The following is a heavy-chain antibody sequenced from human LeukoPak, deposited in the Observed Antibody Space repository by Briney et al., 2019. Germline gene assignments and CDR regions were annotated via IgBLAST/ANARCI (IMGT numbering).Heavy chain of an antibody. CDR3: ASQERSGGYSSSSDY. CDR2: IYYSGST. V-gene: IGHV4-39*07. D-gene: IGHD6-13*01. CDR1: GGSISSSSYY. J-gene: IGHJ4*02. Sequence: PSETLSLTCTVSGGSISSSSYYWGWIRQPPGKGLEWIGSIYYSGSTYYNPSLKSRVTISVDRSKNQFSLKLSSVTAADTAVYYCASQERSGGYSSSSDYWGQGTLVTVSS.